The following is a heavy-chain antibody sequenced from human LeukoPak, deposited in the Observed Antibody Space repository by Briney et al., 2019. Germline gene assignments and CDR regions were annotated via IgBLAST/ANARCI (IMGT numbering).Heavy chain of an antibody. V-gene: IGHV3-15*01. CDR3: TTGNAIPDPDY. D-gene: IGHD2-8*01. J-gene: IGHJ4*02. CDR1: GFTFTNAW. Sequence: KTGGSLRLSCAASGFTFTNAWMNWVRQAPGKGLEWVGRIKSKTDGGATDFAAPVKGRFTISRDDSKTTLYLQMNSLKTEDTAPYYCTTGNAIPDPDYWGQGTLVTVSS. CDR2: IKSKTDGGAT.